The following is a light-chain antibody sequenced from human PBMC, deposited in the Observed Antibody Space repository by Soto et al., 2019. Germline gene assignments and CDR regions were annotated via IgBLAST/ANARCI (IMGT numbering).Light chain of an antibody. CDR3: EQSYSSPLS. J-gene: IGKJ4*01. CDR2: AAS. Sequence: DIQITQYTSSLSASVGDRVTITCRASQNISSYLNWYQQKPGKAPKLLIYAASSLQSGVPSGISGSGSGADFTLTFSSLQPEDFATYYCEQSYSSPLSFGGGTKVDI. CDR1: QNISSY. V-gene: IGKV1-39*01.